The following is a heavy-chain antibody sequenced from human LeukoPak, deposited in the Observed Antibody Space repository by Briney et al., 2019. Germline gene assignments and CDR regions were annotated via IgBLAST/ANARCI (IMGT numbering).Heavy chain of an antibody. V-gene: IGHV3-21*01. D-gene: IGHD3-22*01. J-gene: IGHJ4*02. Sequence: NAGGSLRLSCAASGFTFSSYSMNWVRQAPGKWLEWVSSISSSSSYIYYADSVKGRFTISRDNAKNSLYLQMNSLRAEDTAVYYCARDPGKTYYYDSSEGYWGQGTLVTVSS. CDR1: GFTFSSYS. CDR2: ISSSSSYI. CDR3: ARDPGKTYYYDSSEGY.